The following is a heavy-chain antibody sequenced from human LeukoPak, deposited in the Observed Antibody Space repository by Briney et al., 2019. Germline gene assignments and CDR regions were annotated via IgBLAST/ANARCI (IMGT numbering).Heavy chain of an antibody. D-gene: IGHD5-24*01. CDR3: VRSFSGSREY. Sequence: QPGESLTLSCAASGFTLSNYWVHWVRQAPGEGLVWVSRINEPGTWPTYEDSVRGRFTISRDNAKNTVSLHMKNLRAEDTAVYYCVRSFSGSREYRGQGTLVTVSS. V-gene: IGHV3-74*03. J-gene: IGHJ4*02. CDR2: INEPGTWP. CDR1: GFTLSNYW.